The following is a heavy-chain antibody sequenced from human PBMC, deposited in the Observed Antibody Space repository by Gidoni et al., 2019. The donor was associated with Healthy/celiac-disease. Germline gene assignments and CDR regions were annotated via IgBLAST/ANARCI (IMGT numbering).Heavy chain of an antibody. CDR1: GGTFSRYA. J-gene: IGHJ5*02. CDR3: ARDRGDIVVVVAANHNWFDP. D-gene: IGHD2-15*01. CDR2: IIPILGIA. V-gene: IGHV1-69*04. Sequence: QVQLVQSGAEVKKPGSSVKVSCKASGGTFSRYAISWVRQAPGQGLEWMGRIIPILGIANYAQKFQGRVTMTADKSTSTAYMELSSLRSEDTAVYYCARDRGDIVVVVAANHNWFDPWGQGTLVTVSS.